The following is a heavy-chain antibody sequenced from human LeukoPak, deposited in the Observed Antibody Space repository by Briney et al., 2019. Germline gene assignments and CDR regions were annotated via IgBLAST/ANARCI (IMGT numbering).Heavy chain of an antibody. CDR1: GGSFSAYS. D-gene: IGHD7-27*01. J-gene: IGHJ4*02. V-gene: IGHV4-34*01. Sequence: SETLSLTCAVYGGSFSAYSWSWIRQPPGKGLEWIGEINHSGSTNYNPSLKSRVIMSIDTSKNQISLKLSSVTAADTAVYYCARVVRGDEEDYWGQGTLVTVSS. CDR3: ARVVRGDEEDY. CDR2: INHSGST.